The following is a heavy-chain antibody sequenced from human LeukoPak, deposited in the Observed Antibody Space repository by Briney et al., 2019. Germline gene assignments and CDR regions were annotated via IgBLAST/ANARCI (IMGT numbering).Heavy chain of an antibody. V-gene: IGHV3-11*01. D-gene: IGHD3-22*01. CDR3: ARRNYYDSSGPFDY. J-gene: IGHJ4*02. CDR2: ISGNGGVI. Sequence: GGSLRLSCAASGFTFSDNYMTWVRQAPGKGLEWLSYISGNGGVIQYADSVKGRFTISRDNAKNLLYLQMNSLRAEDTAVYYCARRNYYDSSGPFDYWGQGTLVTVSS. CDR1: GFTFSDNY.